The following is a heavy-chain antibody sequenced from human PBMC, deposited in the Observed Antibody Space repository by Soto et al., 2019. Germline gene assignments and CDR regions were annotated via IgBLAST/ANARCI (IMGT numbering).Heavy chain of an antibody. CDR1: GGSISSSNW. Sequence: PSETLSLTCAVSGGSISSSNWWSWVRQPPGKGLEWIGEIYHSGSTNYNPSLKSRVTISVDKSKNQFSLKLSSVTAADTAVYYCARDGENYYDSSGSPPSHWGQGTLVTVSS. D-gene: IGHD3-22*01. CDR2: IYHSGST. V-gene: IGHV4-4*02. CDR3: ARDGENYYDSSGSPPSH. J-gene: IGHJ4*02.